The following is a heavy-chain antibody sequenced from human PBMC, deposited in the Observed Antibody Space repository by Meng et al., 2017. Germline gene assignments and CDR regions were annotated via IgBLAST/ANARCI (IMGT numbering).Heavy chain of an antibody. CDR1: GGSFSGYY. CDR2: INHSGST. CDR3: ARRGIAARPFYY. D-gene: IGHD6-6*01. V-gene: IGHV4-34*01. Sequence: QGQLQQWGAGLLKPSENLSLTCAVYGGSFSGYYWSWIRQPPGKGLEWIGEINHSGSTNYNPSLKSRVTISVDTSKNQFSLKLSSVTAADTAVYYCARRGIAARPFYYWGQGTLVTVSS. J-gene: IGHJ4*02.